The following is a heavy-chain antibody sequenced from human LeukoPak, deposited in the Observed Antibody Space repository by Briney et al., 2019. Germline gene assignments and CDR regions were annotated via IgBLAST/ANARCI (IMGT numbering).Heavy chain of an antibody. D-gene: IGHD6-13*01. CDR2: VSGSGDRM. V-gene: IGHV3-23*01. J-gene: IGHJ4*02. CDR1: GFTSSSYA. Sequence: GGSLRLSCAASGFTSSSYALNWVRQAPGKGLEWVATVSGSGDRMYHADSVKGRFTISRDNSKNTIYLQMNSLRAEDTALYYCAKAAAAPGFDFWGQGTLVTVS. CDR3: AKAAAAPGFDF.